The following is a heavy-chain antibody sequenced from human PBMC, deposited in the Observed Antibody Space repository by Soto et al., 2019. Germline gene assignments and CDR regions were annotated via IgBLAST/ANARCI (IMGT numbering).Heavy chain of an antibody. V-gene: IGHV3-23*01. CDR2: ISGSGGST. J-gene: IGHJ4*02. D-gene: IGHD2-2*01. CDR3: AKESYCSSTSCPAYFDY. Sequence: GSLRLSCAASGFTFSSYAMSWVRQAPGKGLEWVSAISGSGGSTYYADSVKGRFTISRDNSKNTLYLQMNSLRAEDTAVYYCAKESYCSSTSCPAYFDYWGQGTLVTVSS. CDR1: GFTFSSYA.